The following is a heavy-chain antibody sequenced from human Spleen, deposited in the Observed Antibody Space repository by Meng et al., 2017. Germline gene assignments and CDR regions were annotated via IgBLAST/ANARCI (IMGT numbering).Heavy chain of an antibody. J-gene: IGHJ5*02. V-gene: IGHV4-39*01. CDR2: IGHSGFT. CDR1: GGSISTSGYY. D-gene: IGHD6-19*01. CDR3: VRSSAWVRTGFDP. Sequence: QPKLQESGPGLVKPSEALSLTCSVSGGSISTSGYYWGGIRQPPGKGLEWIGSIGHSGFTYYTPSLKSRVAVSLDTSKSQFSLILTSVTAADTAVYYCVRSSAWVRTGFDPWGQGTLVTVSS.